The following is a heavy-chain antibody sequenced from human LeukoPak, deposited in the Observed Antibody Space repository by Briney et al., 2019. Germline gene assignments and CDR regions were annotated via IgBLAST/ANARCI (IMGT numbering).Heavy chain of an antibody. CDR1: GFTFSSYA. J-gene: IGHJ4*02. CDR2: ISYDGSNK. Sequence: GRSLRLSCAASGFTFSSYAMHWVRQAPGKGLEWVAVISYDGSNKYYADSVKGRFTISRDNSKNTLYLQMNSLRAEDTAVYYCGRGGQIFGVVTGFDYWGQGTLVTVSS. CDR3: GRGGQIFGVVTGFDY. D-gene: IGHD3-3*01. V-gene: IGHV3-30-3*01.